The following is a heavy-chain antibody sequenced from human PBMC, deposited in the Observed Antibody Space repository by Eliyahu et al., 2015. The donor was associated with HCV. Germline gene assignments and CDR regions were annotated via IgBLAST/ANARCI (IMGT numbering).Heavy chain of an antibody. D-gene: IGHD2-8*01. CDR3: ARGTNAVWDY. V-gene: IGHV3-21*01. Sequence: DVQLVESGAGXVKPGGSLRLTCAASGFTFTXXSMNWVRQAPGKGLEWVSSISSSSKYIHYADSVKGRFTISRDNAKNSLYLQMDSLRAEDTAVYYCARGTNAVWDYWGQGTLVTVSS. J-gene: IGHJ4*02. CDR2: ISSSSKYI. CDR1: GFTFTXXS.